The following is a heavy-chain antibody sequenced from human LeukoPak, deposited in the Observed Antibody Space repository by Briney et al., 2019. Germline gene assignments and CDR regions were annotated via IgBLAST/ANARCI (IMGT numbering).Heavy chain of an antibody. CDR2: IYCSGST. CDR1: GGSISSYY. V-gene: IGHV4-59*01. Sequence: SETLSLTCTVSGGSISSYYWSWIRQPPEKGLEWIGYIYCSGSTNYNPSLKSRVTISVDTSKNQFSLKLSSVTAADTAVYYCARDYPYYYDSSGYLRLFDIWGQGTMVTVSS. J-gene: IGHJ3*02. CDR3: ARDYPYYYDSSGYLRLFDI. D-gene: IGHD3-22*01.